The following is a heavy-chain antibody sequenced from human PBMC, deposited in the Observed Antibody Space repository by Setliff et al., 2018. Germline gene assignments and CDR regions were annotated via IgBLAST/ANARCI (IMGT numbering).Heavy chain of an antibody. Sequence: ASVKVSCKASGYTFTNYAMTWMRQAPGQGLEYMGWINTNTGNPIYAQGFTGRFVFSLDTSVSTAYLQISSLKSEDTAVYYCAKVGKSGTWDQYFQYWGQGTLVTVS. CDR2: INTNTGNP. V-gene: IGHV7-4-1*02. D-gene: IGHD3-10*01. J-gene: IGHJ1*01. CDR1: GYTFTNYA. CDR3: AKVGKSGTWDQYFQY.